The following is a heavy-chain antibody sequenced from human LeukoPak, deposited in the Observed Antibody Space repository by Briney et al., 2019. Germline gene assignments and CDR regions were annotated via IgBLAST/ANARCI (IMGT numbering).Heavy chain of an antibody. J-gene: IGHJ6*02. CDR3: ARDEVYDFWSGMDV. D-gene: IGHD3-3*01. V-gene: IGHV3-30*03. CDR2: ISYDGSNK. CDR1: GFTFSSYG. Sequence: GGSLRLSCAASGFTFSSYGMHWVRQAPGKGLEWVAVISYDGSNKYYADSVKGRFTISRDNSKNTLYLQMNSLRAEDTAVYYCARDEVYDFWSGMDVWGQGTTVTVSS.